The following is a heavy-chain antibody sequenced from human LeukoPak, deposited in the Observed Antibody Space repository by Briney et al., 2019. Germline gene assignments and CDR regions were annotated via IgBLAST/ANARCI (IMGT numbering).Heavy chain of an antibody. Sequence: GGSLRPSSVADVLTVTTIYIGWDRQAPGKGLEWVSVIYSGGSTYYADSVKGRFTISRDNSKTTLYLKKNRPKAELTTLYYCAIGNSGWIFESWGQGTLVTVSS. V-gene: IGHV3-53*01. CDR1: VLTVTTIY. CDR3: AIGNSGWIFES. D-gene: IGHD6-19*01. CDR2: IYSGGST. J-gene: IGHJ4*02.